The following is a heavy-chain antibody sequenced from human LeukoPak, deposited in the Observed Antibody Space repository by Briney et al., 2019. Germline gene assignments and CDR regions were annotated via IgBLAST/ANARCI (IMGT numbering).Heavy chain of an antibody. CDR3: ARDRNLYYYYGMDV. CDR1: GFTFSSYA. Sequence: GGSLRLSCAASGFTFSSYAMHWVRQAPGKGLEWVAAISYDGSNKYYADSVKGRFTISRDNSKNTLYLQMNSLRAEDTAVYYCARDRNLYYYYGMDVWGQGTTVTVSS. J-gene: IGHJ6*02. V-gene: IGHV3-30*04. D-gene: IGHD1-14*01. CDR2: ISYDGSNK.